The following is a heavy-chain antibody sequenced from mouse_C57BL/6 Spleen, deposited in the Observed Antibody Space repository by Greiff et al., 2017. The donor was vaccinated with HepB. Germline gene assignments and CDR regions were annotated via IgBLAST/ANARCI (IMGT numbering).Heavy chain of an antibody. CDR3: VRVYSYYAMDY. CDR1: GFTFNTYA. J-gene: IGHJ4*01. D-gene: IGHD2-12*01. Sequence: EVKLMESGGGFVQPKGSLKLSCAASGFTFNTYALPWVRQAPGKGLEWVGRIRSKSSNYATYYAESVKDRFTISRDDSQSMLYLQMNNLKTEDTAMYYCVRVYSYYAMDYWGQGTSVTVSS. CDR2: IRSKSSNYAT. V-gene: IGHV10-3*01.